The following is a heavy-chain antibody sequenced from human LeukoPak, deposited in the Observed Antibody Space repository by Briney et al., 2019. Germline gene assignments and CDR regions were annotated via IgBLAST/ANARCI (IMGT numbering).Heavy chain of an antibody. CDR1: GFTFSSYW. V-gene: IGHV3-74*01. CDR2: INSDGSST. J-gene: IGHJ4*01. CDR3: SRDFRSGIMPLGY. Sequence: PGGSLRLSCAASGFTFSSYWMHSVRQVPGKGLVWVSRINSDGSSTTYADSVKGRFTISRDNAKNTLYLQMDRLRAEDTAVYYCSRDFRSGIMPLGYWRHGNLVTVST. D-gene: IGHD1-26*01.